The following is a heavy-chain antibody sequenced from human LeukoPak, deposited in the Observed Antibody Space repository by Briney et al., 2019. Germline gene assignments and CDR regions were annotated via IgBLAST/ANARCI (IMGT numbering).Heavy chain of an antibody. CDR2: INSDGSWT. Sequence: PGGSLRLSCAASGNYWMHWVRQAPGKGLVWVSHINSDGSWTSYADSVKGRFTISKDNAKNTVYLQMNSLRAEDTAVYYCARDSGKYSSSETLDYWGQGTLVTVSS. V-gene: IGHV3-74*01. CDR1: GNYW. CDR3: ARDSGKYSSSETLDY. J-gene: IGHJ4*02. D-gene: IGHD6-6*01.